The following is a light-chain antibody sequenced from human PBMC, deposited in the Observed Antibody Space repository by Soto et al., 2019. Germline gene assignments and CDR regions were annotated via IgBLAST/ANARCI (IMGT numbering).Light chain of an antibody. CDR1: SSDVGYYNY. Sequence: QSVLTQPASVSGSPGQSITISCTGTSSDVGYYNYVSWYQQHPGKAPKLMIYEVSNRPSGVSNRFSGSKSGNTASLTISGLQAEDEADYYCCSYAGSSTRLFGGGTKLTVL. J-gene: IGLJ3*02. V-gene: IGLV2-14*01. CDR3: CSYAGSSTRL. CDR2: EVS.